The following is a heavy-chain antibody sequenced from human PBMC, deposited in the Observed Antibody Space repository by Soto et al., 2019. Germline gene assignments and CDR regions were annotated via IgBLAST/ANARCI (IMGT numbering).Heavy chain of an antibody. CDR2: IYYSGST. D-gene: IGHD6-6*01. J-gene: IGHJ6*02. CDR3: ARRRTYSSSGYYYYYGMDV. CDR1: GGSISSSSYY. V-gene: IGHV4-39*01. Sequence: SETLSLTCTVSGGSISSSSYYWGWIRQPPGKGLEWIGSIYYSGSTYYNPSLKSRVTISVDTSKNQFSLKLSSVTAADTAVYYCARRRTYSSSGYYYYYGMDVWGQGTTVT.